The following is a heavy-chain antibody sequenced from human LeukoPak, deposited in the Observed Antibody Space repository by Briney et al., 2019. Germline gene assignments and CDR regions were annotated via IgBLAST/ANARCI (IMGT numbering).Heavy chain of an antibody. J-gene: IGHJ4*02. D-gene: IGHD1-26*01. CDR2: ISSSSSYI. V-gene: IGHV3-21*01. CDR1: GFTFSTYS. Sequence: PGGSLRLSCAASGFTFSTYSMNWVRQAPGKGLEWVSSISSSSSYIFYGDSVKGRFTISRDNAKNSLYLQMNSLRAEDTAVYYCARGEWEPPFDYWGQGTLVTVSS. CDR3: ARGEWEPPFDY.